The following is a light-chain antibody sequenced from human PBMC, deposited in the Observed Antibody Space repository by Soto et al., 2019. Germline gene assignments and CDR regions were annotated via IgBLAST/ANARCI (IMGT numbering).Light chain of an antibody. J-gene: IGKJ4*01. CDR3: QQYNNWPPLT. Sequence: EIVMTQSPSTLSVSPGERATLSCRASQSVSSNLAWYQQKPGKAPRLLIYGASTRATGIPARFSGSGSGTEFTIIISSLQSEDFAVYYCQQYNNWPPLTFGGGTKVEIK. V-gene: IGKV3-15*01. CDR1: QSVSSN. CDR2: GAS.